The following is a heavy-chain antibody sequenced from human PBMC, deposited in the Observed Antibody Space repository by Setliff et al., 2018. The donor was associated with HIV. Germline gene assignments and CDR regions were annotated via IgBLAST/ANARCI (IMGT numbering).Heavy chain of an antibody. J-gene: IGHJ4*02. V-gene: IGHV4-38-2*01. Sequence: SETLSLTCAVSGYSISSGCYWGWIRQPPGKGLEWIGSMYHTGSTYYSPSLNSRFTISVDTSKNQFSLKLRSVTAADTAAYYCARQPLYNDYDWRSYYFDYWGQGSLVTVSS. D-gene: IGHD5-12*01. CDR2: MYHTGST. CDR3: ARQPLYNDYDWRSYYFDY. CDR1: GYSISSGCY.